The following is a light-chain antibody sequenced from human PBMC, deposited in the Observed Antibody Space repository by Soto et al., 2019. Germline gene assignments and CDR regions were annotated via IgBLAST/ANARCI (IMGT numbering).Light chain of an antibody. Sequence: DVQMTQSPSSVSASVGDTVTITCRASQGISRWLAWYQQKPGKAPKLLIYGASTLQSGVPSRFSGSGSGTELTLTIIILQSEDFATYYCQQSNDFPLTCGGGTNLQI. V-gene: IGKV1-12*01. CDR2: GAS. CDR1: QGISRW. J-gene: IGKJ4*01. CDR3: QQSNDFPLT.